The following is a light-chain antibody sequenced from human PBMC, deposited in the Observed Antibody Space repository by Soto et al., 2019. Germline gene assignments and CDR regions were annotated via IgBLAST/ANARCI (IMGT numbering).Light chain of an antibody. Sequence: DIQMTQSPSTLSASVGDRVTITCRASQSISSWLAWYQQKPGKAPKLLIYKASTLKSGVPSRFSGSGSGTDFTFTISSLQPDDFATYYCQQYETFSGTFGPGTKVDIK. V-gene: IGKV1-5*03. CDR2: KAS. CDR3: QQYETFSGT. J-gene: IGKJ1*01. CDR1: QSISSW.